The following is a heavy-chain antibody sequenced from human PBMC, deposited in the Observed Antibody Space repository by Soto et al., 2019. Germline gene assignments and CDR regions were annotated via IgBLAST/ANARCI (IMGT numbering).Heavy chain of an antibody. CDR2: IYYSGST. Sequence: SETLSLTCTVSGGSISSGGYYWSWIRQHPGKGLEWIGYIYYSGSTYYNPSLKSRVTISVDTSKNQFSLKLSSVTAADTAVYYCARWHRTGVPAAIGYYYYMDVWGKGTTVTVSS. V-gene: IGHV4-31*03. CDR3: ARWHRTGVPAAIGYYYYMDV. D-gene: IGHD2-2*01. J-gene: IGHJ6*03. CDR1: GGSISSGGYY.